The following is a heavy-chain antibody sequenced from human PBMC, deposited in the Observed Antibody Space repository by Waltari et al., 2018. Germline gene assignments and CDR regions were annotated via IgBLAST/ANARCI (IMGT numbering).Heavy chain of an antibody. CDR3: ARSGVDYYYGMDV. J-gene: IGHJ6*02. V-gene: IGHV1-2*06. CDR1: GHTSTGYY. CDR2: INPNSGGT. Sequence: QVQLVQSGAEVRTPAASVKVSCTAAGHTSTGYYMHGTRQAPGQGLEWMGRINPNSGGTNYAQKFQGRVTMTRDTSISTAYMELSRLRSDDTAVYYCARSGVDYYYGMDVWGQGTTVTVSS. D-gene: IGHD2-15*01.